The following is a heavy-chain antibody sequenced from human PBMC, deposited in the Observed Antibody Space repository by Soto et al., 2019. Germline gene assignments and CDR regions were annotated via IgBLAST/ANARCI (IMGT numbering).Heavy chain of an antibody. Sequence: GGSLRLSCAASGFTFRDSYMSWIRQAPGKVLEWTSYITFSGNTVYYADSLKGRFTISRDNAKNSLYLQMNRLRAEDTAVYYCARVSWREKYGMDVWGQGTTVTVSS. CDR3: ARVSWREKYGMDV. V-gene: IGHV3-11*01. J-gene: IGHJ6*02. CDR1: GFTFRDSY. CDR2: ITFSGNTV.